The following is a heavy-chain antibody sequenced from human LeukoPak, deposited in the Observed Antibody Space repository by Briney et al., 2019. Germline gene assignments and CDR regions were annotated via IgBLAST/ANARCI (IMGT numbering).Heavy chain of an antibody. CDR1: GFIFSNYE. V-gene: IGHV3-48*03. D-gene: IGHD6-13*01. Sequence: GRSLRLSWLASGFIFSNYEMNWVRQTPGKGLEWVSYISDHGKSRNYVDSVKGRFLISRDNAKNSLYLQMNSLRVEDTAIYFCARARIAAPLLDYWGQGTLVTVSS. CDR3: ARARIAAPLLDY. J-gene: IGHJ4*02. CDR2: ISDHGKSR.